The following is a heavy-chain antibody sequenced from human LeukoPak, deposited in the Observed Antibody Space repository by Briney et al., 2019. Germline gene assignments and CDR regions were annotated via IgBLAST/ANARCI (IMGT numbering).Heavy chain of an antibody. CDR3: ARGGGYDFWSGSNYYYYYMEV. J-gene: IGHJ6*03. Sequence: SETMSLTCAVYGGSFSGYYWSWIRQPPGKGLEWIGEINHSGSTNYNPSLKSRVTISIDTSENQFSLKLSSVTAADTAVYYCARGGGYDFWSGSNYYYYYMEVWDKGTTVTVSS. V-gene: IGHV4-34*01. CDR2: INHSGST. D-gene: IGHD3-3*01. CDR1: GGSFSGYY.